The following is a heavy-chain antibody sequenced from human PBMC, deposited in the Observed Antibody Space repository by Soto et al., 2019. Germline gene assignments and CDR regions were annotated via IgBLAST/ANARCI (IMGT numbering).Heavy chain of an antibody. D-gene: IGHD5-12*01. V-gene: IGHV5-10-1*01. CDR3: TRHTGYDSSLDY. CDR1: GYTFTGHW. CDR2: IDPSDSYT. J-gene: IGHJ4*02. Sequence: GESLKISCQGSGYTFTGHWISWVRQMLGKGLEWMGRIDPSDSYTDYSPTVQGHVTMSADKSINTAYLQWSSLQASDTAVYYCTRHTGYDSSLDYWGQGTLVTVS.